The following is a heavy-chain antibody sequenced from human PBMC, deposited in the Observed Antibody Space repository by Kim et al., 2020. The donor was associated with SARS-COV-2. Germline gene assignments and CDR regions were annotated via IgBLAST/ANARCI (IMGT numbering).Heavy chain of an antibody. CDR3: ARGGVATIWSY. Sequence: TNYIPSLKSRVTMSVDTSKNQFSLNLTSATPADTAVYYCARGGVATIWSYWGQGTLVTVSS. V-gene: IGHV4-59*09. D-gene: IGHD5-12*01. CDR2: T. J-gene: IGHJ4*02.